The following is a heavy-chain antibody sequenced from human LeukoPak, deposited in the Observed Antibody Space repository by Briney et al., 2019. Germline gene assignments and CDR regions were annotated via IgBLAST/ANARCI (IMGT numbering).Heavy chain of an antibody. J-gene: IGHJ6*02. V-gene: IGHV3-9*01. D-gene: IGHD3-10*01. CDR2: ISWNSCNI. CDR1: GFTFDDYA. Sequence: PGRSLRLSCAASGFTFDDYAMHWVRQAPGKGLEWVSGISWNSCNIGYADSVKGRFTISRDNAKNSLYLQMNSLRAEDTAVYYCARDLWFGEGELNSYYYYGMDVWGQGTTVTVSS. CDR3: ARDLWFGEGELNSYYYYGMDV.